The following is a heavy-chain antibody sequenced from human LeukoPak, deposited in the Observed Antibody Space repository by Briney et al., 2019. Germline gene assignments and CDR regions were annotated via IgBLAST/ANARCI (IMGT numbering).Heavy chain of an antibody. Sequence: SETLSLTCTVSGDSFSSYYWSWIRQPAGKGLEWIGRIYFSGNTDYNPSLKNRVTISVDKSKNQFSLRLNSVTAADTAVYYWASVPGPADPWGQGTLVTVSS. CDR3: ASVPGPADP. J-gene: IGHJ5*02. CDR1: GDSFSSYY. CDR2: IYFSGNT. D-gene: IGHD2-15*01. V-gene: IGHV4-4*07.